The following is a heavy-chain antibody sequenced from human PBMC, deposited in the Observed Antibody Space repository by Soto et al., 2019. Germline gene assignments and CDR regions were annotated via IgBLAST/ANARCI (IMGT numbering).Heavy chain of an antibody. D-gene: IGHD3-10*01. CDR2: INPNSGGT. CDR1: GYTFTGDY. V-gene: IGHV1-2*02. CDR3: ARGRADYDGMDV. J-gene: IGHJ6*02. Sequence: QVQLVQSGAEVKKPGASVKVSCKASGYTFTGDYMHWVRQAPGQGLEWVGWINPNSGGTRYAQKFQRRVTMTRDTASSTVYMELSRLRSDDRAVYHCARGRADYDGMDVWGQGTTVTVSS.